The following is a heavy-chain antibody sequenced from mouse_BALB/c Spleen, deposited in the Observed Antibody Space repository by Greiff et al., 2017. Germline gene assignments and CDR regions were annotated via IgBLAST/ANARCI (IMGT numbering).Heavy chain of an antibody. V-gene: IGHV5-6-4*01. CDR2: ISSGGSYT. J-gene: IGHJ2*01. CDR1: GFTFSSYT. CDR3: TRDWGTGTDY. D-gene: IGHD4-1*01. Sequence: DVMLVESGGGLVKPGGSLKLSCAASGFTFSSYTMSWVRQTPEKRLEWVATISSGGSYTYYPDSVKGRFTISRDNAKNTLYLQMSSLKSEDTAMYYCTRDWGTGTDYWGQGTTLTVSS.